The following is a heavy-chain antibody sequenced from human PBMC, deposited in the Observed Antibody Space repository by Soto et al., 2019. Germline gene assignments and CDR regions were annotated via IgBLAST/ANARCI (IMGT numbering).Heavy chain of an antibody. CDR1: GFTFRSYT. Sequence: GGSLRLSCAASGFTFRSYTMSWVRQPPGKELEWASAVNGVGSVTSYADSVKGRFTISRDNSKETLYLQMNSLRAEDTAFYYCGTDPRGPDYSGQGTQVTVSS. V-gene: IGHV3-23*03. J-gene: IGHJ4*02. CDR3: GTDPRGPDY. CDR2: VNGVGSVT.